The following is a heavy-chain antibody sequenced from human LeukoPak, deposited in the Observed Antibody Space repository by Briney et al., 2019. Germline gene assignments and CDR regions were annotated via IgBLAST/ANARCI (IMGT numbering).Heavy chain of an antibody. CDR1: GYTFTIYG. V-gene: IGHV1-18*03. CDR3: ARDNLAAIAGWGLDY. D-gene: IGHD2-15*01. CDR2: ISAYNGNT. Sequence: GASVTVSFTASGYTFTIYGISWVRQAPGQGLEWMGWISAYNGNTYYAPNLQGRVTMTTDTSTSTAYMELRSLRSDDMAVYYCARDNLAAIAGWGLDYWGQGTRVTVSS. J-gene: IGHJ4*02.